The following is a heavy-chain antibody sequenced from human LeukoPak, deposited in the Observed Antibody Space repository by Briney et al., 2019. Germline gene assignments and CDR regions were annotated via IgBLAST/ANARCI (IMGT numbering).Heavy chain of an antibody. CDR3: ASGRGVVRGVIPQGYFDY. Sequence: SETLSLTCTVSGGSISSSSYYWGWIRQPPWKGLEWIGTIYYSGNTYYNPSLKSRVTISVDTSKDQFSLKLSSVTAADTAVYYCASGRGVVRGVIPQGYFDYWGQGTLVPVSS. J-gene: IGHJ4*02. V-gene: IGHV4-39*01. CDR2: IYYSGNT. D-gene: IGHD3-10*01. CDR1: GGSISSSSYY.